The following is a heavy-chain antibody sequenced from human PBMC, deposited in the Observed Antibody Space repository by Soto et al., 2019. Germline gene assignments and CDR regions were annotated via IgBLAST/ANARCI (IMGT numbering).Heavy chain of an antibody. D-gene: IGHD3-10*01. V-gene: IGHV1-18*01. CDR3: ARVALVRGISYYGMDV. Sequence: ASVKVSCKASGYTFTSYGISWVRQAPGQGLERMGWISAYNGNTNYAQKLQGRVTMTTDTSTSTAYMELRSLRSDDTAVYYCARVALVRGISYYGMDVWGQGTTVTVSS. CDR1: GYTFTSYG. J-gene: IGHJ6*02. CDR2: ISAYNGNT.